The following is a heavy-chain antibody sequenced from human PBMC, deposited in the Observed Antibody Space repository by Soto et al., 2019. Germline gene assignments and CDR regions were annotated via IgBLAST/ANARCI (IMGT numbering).Heavy chain of an antibody. V-gene: IGHV1-69*04. CDR3: ARDKGYCSDTSCPDFDY. CDR2: VIPNLGVT. J-gene: IGHJ4*02. D-gene: IGHD2-15*01. CDR1: GYTFTSYG. Sequence: SVKVSCKASGYTFTSYGISWVRQAPGQGLEWMGRVIPNLGVTNYAKKFQGRFTIVVDASTSTAYMELNSLRYEDTAVYYCARDKGYCSDTSCPDFDYWGQGTLVTVSS.